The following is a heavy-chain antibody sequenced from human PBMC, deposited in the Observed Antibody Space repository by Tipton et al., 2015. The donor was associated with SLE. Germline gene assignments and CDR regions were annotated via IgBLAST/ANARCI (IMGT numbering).Heavy chain of an antibody. D-gene: IGHD2-15*01. Sequence: GLVKPSETLSLTCNVSGGSISSSSYYWSWIRQPAGKGLEWIGHIYTSGSTNYNPSLKSRVTISVDTSKNQFSLKLSSVTAADTAVYYCATPAHIAVRYWGQGTLVTVSS. V-gene: IGHV4-61*02. CDR1: GGSISSSSYY. CDR2: IYTSGST. CDR3: ATPAHIAVRY. J-gene: IGHJ4*02.